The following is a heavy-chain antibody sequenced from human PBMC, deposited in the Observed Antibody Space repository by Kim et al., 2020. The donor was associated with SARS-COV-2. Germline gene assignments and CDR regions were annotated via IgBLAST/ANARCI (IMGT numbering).Heavy chain of an antibody. V-gene: IGHV4-34*01. J-gene: IGHJ4*02. Sequence: SETLSLTCAVYGGSFSGYYWSWIRQPPGKGLEWIGEINHSGSTNYNPSLKSRVTISVDTSKNQFSLKLSSVTAADTAVYYCARGQGGSYFDYWGQGTLVTVSS. D-gene: IGHD1-26*01. CDR3: ARGQGGSYFDY. CDR1: GGSFSGYY. CDR2: INHSGST.